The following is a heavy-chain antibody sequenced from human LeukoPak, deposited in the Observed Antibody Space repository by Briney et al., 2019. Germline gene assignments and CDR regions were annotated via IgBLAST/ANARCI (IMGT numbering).Heavy chain of an antibody. D-gene: IGHD2-21*01. V-gene: IGHV3-21*01. J-gene: IGHJ4*02. CDR3: ARGGFRDY. CDR1: GFTFSSDS. Sequence: GGSLRLSCAASGFTFSSDSMNWVRQAPGKGLEWVSSISSSSRYIYYADSVKGRFTISRDNAKNSLYLQMNSLRAEDTAVYYCARGGFRDYWGQGTLVTVSS. CDR2: ISSSSRYI.